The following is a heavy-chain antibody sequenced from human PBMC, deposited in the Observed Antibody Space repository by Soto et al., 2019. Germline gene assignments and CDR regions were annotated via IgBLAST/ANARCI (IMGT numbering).Heavy chain of an antibody. Sequence: SETLSLTCAVYGGSFSGYYWSWIRQPPGKGLEWIGEITHSGSTNYNPSLKSRVTISVDTSKNQFSLKLSSVTAADTAVYYCARTSKYSSRWKAPCDYRGKGTLVTVSS. CDR1: GGSFSGYY. V-gene: IGHV4-34*01. D-gene: IGHD6-13*01. CDR2: ITHSGST. J-gene: IGHJ4*02. CDR3: ARTSKYSSRWKAPCDY.